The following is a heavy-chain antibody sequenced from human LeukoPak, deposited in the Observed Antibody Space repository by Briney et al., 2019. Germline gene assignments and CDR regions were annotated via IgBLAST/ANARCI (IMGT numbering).Heavy chain of an antibody. D-gene: IGHD3-3*01. CDR3: ASGSGYYHYYLDY. Sequence: SVKVSCKASGGTFSYSISWVRQAPGQGLEWMGGIIPIFGTANYAQKFQGRVTITTDESTSTAYMELSSLRSEDTAVYYYASGSGYYHYYLDYWGQGTLVTVSS. V-gene: IGHV1-69*05. J-gene: IGHJ4*02. CDR1: GGTFSYS. CDR2: IIPIFGTA.